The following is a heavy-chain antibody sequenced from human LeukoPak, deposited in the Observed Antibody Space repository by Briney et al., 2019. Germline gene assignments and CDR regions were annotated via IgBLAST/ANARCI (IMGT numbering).Heavy chain of an antibody. CDR1: VFTFTDFA. J-gene: IGHJ4*02. Sequence: GGSLRLSCAASVFTFTDFAMNWVRQAPGKGLEWVSGVGGGGTNTDYADSVKGRFTISRDNSKNTLTLQMSSLRADDTAVYFCAKDARGYHRPIDHWGQGILVTVSS. V-gene: IGHV3-23*01. CDR3: AKDARGYHRPIDH. D-gene: IGHD3-22*01. CDR2: VGGGGTNT.